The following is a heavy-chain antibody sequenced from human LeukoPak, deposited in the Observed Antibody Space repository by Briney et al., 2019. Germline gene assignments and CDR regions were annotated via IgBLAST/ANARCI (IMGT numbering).Heavy chain of an antibody. CDR2: FHNSRTT. V-gene: IGHV4-59*01. CDR1: GGSISGYS. CDR3: ARIRCGQTDNICYNY. Sequence: PSETLSLTCTVSGGSISGYSWTWIRQPPGQGLEWIGYFHNSRTTSYNPSLTGRVTISVDTAMDQISLKLNSVTAADTAVYYCARIRCGQTDNICYNYWGQGTLVTVSP. J-gene: IGHJ4*02. D-gene: IGHD2-8*01.